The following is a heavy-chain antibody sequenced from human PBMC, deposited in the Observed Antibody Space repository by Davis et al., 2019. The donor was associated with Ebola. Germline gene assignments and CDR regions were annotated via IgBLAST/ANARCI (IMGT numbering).Heavy chain of an antibody. CDR3: ARGGERYCSGGSCRRRYRNRWFDP. J-gene: IGHJ5*02. CDR2: IYHSGST. V-gene: IGHV4-30-2*01. D-gene: IGHD2-15*01. Sequence: SETLSLTCAVSGGSISSGGYSWSWIRQPPGKGLEWIGYIYHSGSTYYNPSLKSRVTISVDTSKNQFSLKLSSVTAADTAVYYCARGGERYCSGGSCRRRYRNRWFDPWGQGTLVTVSS. CDR1: GGSISSGGYS.